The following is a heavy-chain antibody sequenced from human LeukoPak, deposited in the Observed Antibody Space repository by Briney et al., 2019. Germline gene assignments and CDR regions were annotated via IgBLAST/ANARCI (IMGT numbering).Heavy chain of an antibody. V-gene: IGHV3-53*01. Sequence: GGSLRLSCAASGFTVSSNYMSWVRQAPGKGLEWVSVIYSGGSTYYADSVKGRFTISRDNSKNTLYLQMNSLRAEDTAVYYCARGVTGVATIPHYYYYYGMDVWGQGTTVTVSS. D-gene: IGHD5-12*01. CDR2: IYSGGST. CDR3: ARGVTGVATIPHYYYYYGMDV. J-gene: IGHJ6*02. CDR1: GFTVSSNY.